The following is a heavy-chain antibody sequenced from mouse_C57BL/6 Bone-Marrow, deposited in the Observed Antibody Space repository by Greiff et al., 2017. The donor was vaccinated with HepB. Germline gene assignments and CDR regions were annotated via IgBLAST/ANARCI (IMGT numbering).Heavy chain of an antibody. J-gene: IGHJ2*01. CDR3: ARDSSGYDY. CDR1: GYSFTSYY. CDR2: IYPGSGNT. D-gene: IGHD3-2*02. V-gene: IGHV1-66*01. Sequence: VKVVESGPELVKPGASVKISCKASGYSFTSYYIHWVKQRPGQGLEWIGWIYPGSGNTKYNEKFKGKATLTADTSSSTAYMQLSSLTSEDSAVYYCARDSSGYDYWGQGTTLTVSS.